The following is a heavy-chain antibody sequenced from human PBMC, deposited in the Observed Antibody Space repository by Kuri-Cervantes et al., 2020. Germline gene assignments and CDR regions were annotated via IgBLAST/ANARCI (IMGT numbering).Heavy chain of an antibody. CDR2: IWYDGSNK. V-gene: IGHV3-33*06. J-gene: IGHJ4*02. CDR1: GFTFSSYA. Sequence: GESLKISCAASGFTFSSYAMSWVRQAPGKGLEWVAVIWYDGSNKYYADSVKGRFTISRDNSKNTLYLQMNSLRAEDTAVYYCAKGWGYITMIVPFDYWGQGTLVTVSS. D-gene: IGHD3-22*01. CDR3: AKGWGYITMIVPFDY.